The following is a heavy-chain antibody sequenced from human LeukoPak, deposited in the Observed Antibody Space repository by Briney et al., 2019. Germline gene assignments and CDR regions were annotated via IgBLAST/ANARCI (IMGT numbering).Heavy chain of an antibody. V-gene: IGHV3-21*01. D-gene: IGHD4-11*01. CDR3: ARAQSFHDYSND. CDR2: ISSSSSYI. Sequence: TGGSLRLSCAASGFTFSSYSMNWVRQAPGKGLEWVSSISSSSSYIYYADSVKGRFTISRDNAKNSLYLQMNSLRAEDTAVYYCARAQSFHDYSNDWGQGTLVTVSS. CDR1: GFTFSSYS. J-gene: IGHJ4*02.